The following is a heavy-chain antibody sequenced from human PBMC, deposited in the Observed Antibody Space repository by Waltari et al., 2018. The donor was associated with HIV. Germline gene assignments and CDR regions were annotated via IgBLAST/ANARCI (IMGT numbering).Heavy chain of an antibody. Sequence: QVQLVESGGGVVQPGRTLRLSCAASGFSLSSFGLHWVRQAPGKGLEWVAVISYDGSNKYYADSVKGRFTISRDNSKNTLYLQMNSLRAEDTAVYYCALLAGTPYYYYGMDVWGQGTTVTVSS. CDR3: ALLAGTPYYYYGMDV. D-gene: IGHD6-13*01. V-gene: IGHV3-30*03. CDR2: ISYDGSNK. CDR1: GFSLSSFG. J-gene: IGHJ6*02.